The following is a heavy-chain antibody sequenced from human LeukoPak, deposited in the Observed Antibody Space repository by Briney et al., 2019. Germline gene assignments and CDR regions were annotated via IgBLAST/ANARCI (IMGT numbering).Heavy chain of an antibody. J-gene: IGHJ3*02. CDR1: GGTFSSYA. CDR2: IIPIFGTA. CDR3: ARDGAFRYCSSTSCLTVGAFDI. Sequence: SVKVSCKASGGTFSSYAISWVRQAPGQGLEWMGGIIPIFGTANYAQKFQGRVTITTDESTSTAYMELSSLRSEDTAVYYCARDGAFRYCSSTSCLTVGAFDIWGQGTMVTVSS. V-gene: IGHV1-69*05. D-gene: IGHD2-2*01.